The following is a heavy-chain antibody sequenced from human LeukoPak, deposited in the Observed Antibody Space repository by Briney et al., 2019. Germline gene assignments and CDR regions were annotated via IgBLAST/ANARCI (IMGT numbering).Heavy chain of an antibody. CDR3: ARAITFGGGFDY. Sequence: GGSLRLSCAASGFAFSSYEMNWVRQAPGKGLEWVSYITISGNSIYYGDSVKGRFTISREDAKNSLYLQMNSLRAEDTAVYYCARAITFGGGFDYWGQGTLVTVSS. V-gene: IGHV3-48*03. J-gene: IGHJ4*02. CDR2: ITISGNSI. D-gene: IGHD3-16*01. CDR1: GFAFSSYE.